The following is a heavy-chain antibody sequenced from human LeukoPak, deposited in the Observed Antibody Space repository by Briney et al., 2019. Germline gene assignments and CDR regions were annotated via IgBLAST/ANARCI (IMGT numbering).Heavy chain of an antibody. CDR3: ARENDYYGNWFDP. CDR2: TYYSGST. CDR1: GGSISSGGYY. V-gene: IGHV4-31*03. D-gene: IGHD3-10*01. Sequence: SETLSLTCTVSGGSISSGGYYWSWIRQHPGKGLEWIGYTYYSGSTYYNPSLKSRVTISVDTSKNQFSLKLSSVTAADTAVYYCARENDYYGNWFDPWGQGTLVTVSS. J-gene: IGHJ5*02.